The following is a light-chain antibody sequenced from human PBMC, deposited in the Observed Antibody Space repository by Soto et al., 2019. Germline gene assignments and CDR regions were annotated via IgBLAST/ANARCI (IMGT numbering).Light chain of an antibody. CDR3: QHLKSYPRT. Sequence: DIQLTQSPSFLSASVGDRVTITCQASHDIITYLAWYQVKPGKAPKLLIYAASTLESGVPSRFSGSGSGTEFTLTVSSLTPEDFATYYCQHLKSYPRTFGKGTRLEVK. CDR1: HDIITY. J-gene: IGKJ5*01. V-gene: IGKV1-9*01. CDR2: AAS.